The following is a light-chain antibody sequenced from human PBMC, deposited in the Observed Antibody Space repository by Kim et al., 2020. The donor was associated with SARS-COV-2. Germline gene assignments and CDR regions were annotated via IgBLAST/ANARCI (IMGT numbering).Light chain of an antibody. Sequence: ASVGDRVTLTCRDSQSISSWLAWYQQKPGKAPKLLIYKASSLESGVPSRFSGSGSGTEFTLTISSLQPDDFATYYCQQYNSYAWTFGQGTKVDIK. J-gene: IGKJ1*01. CDR2: KAS. CDR3: QQYNSYAWT. CDR1: QSISSW. V-gene: IGKV1-5*03.